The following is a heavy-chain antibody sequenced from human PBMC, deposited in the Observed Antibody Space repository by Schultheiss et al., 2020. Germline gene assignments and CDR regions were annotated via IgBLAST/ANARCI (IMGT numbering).Heavy chain of an antibody. CDR3: ARNGVSAVAGPEPVDY. Sequence: SETLSLTCTVSGGSISSSSYYWGWIRQPAGKGLEWIGRIYTSGSTNYNPSLKSRVTISVDKSKNQFSLKLSSVTAADTAVYYCARNGVSAVAGPEPVDYWGQGTLVTVSS. V-gene: IGHV4-61*02. D-gene: IGHD6-19*01. CDR2: IYTSGST. J-gene: IGHJ4*02. CDR1: GGSISSSSYY.